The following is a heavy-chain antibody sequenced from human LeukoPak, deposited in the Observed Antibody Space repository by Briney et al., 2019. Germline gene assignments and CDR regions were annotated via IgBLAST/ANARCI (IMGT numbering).Heavy chain of an antibody. CDR1: GYTFTDYY. J-gene: IGHJ4*02. D-gene: IGHD6-19*01. CDR3: AREGRQAPGGWYYFDY. Sequence: ASVTVSCKASGYTFTDYYMHWVRQAPGQGLEWMGWINPDSGDTFYAQRFQGRVTLTRDTSISTAYMEVSRLTSDDTAVYYCAREGRQAPGGWYYFDYWGQGTLVTVSS. CDR2: INPDSGDT. V-gene: IGHV1-2*02.